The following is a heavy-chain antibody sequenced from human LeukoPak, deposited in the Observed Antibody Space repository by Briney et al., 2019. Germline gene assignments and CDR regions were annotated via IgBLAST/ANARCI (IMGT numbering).Heavy chain of an antibody. V-gene: IGHV1-46*01. CDR1: GYTFTRHY. J-gene: IGHJ5*02. Sequence: GASVKVSCKSSGYTFTRHYLHWVRQAPGQGLEWVGLINPTGTSSWSAQKFQGRVTLTRDMSTSTDYMGLSSLRSEDTAVYYCARDNSLQDMAWWFDPWGQGTLVIVSS. D-gene: IGHD5-24*01. CDR3: ARDNSLQDMAWWFDP. CDR2: INPTGTSS.